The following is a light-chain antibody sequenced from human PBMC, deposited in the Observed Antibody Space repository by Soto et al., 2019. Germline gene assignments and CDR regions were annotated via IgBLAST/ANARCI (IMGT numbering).Light chain of an antibody. CDR2: EVY. CDR1: SNDIGGYDY. J-gene: IGLJ3*02. Sequence: QSALTQPASVSGSPGQSITISCSGTSNDIGGYDYVSWYQQRAGKAPKLMIYEVYNRPSGVSNRFSGSKSGNTASLTISGLQAEDEADYYYSSYTRSSTVVFGGGTKVTVL. CDR3: SSYTRSSTVV. V-gene: IGLV2-14*01.